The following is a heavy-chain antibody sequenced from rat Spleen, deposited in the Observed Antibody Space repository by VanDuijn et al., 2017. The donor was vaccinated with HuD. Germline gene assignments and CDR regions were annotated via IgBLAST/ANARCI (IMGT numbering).Heavy chain of an antibody. D-gene: IGHD4-3*01. V-gene: IGHV5-22*01. CDR3: ARQDTSGYSNWFAY. J-gene: IGHJ3*01. CDR1: GFTFSDYG. CDR2: ISYEGSST. Sequence: EVQLVESGGGLVQPGRSLKLSCAASGFTFSDYGVAWVRQAPTKGLEWVASISYEGSSTYYGDSVKGRFTISRDNAKSTLYLQMNSLRSEDTATYYCARQDTSGYSNWFAYWGQGTLVTVSS.